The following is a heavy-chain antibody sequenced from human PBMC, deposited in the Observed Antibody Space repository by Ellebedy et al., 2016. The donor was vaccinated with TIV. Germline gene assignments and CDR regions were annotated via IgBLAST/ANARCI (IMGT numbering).Heavy chain of an antibody. CDR3: ARSTYGLVGATFDY. D-gene: IGHD1-26*01. J-gene: IGHJ4*02. CDR1: GGSIGGYY. Sequence: SETLSLXXTVSGGSIGGYYWNWIRQPPGKGLEWIGYMHYTGSTNYNPSLQSRVTISIDTSKNQFSLNVNSVTAADTAVYFCARSTYGLVGATFDYWGQGTLVTVSS. V-gene: IGHV4-59*01. CDR2: MHYTGST.